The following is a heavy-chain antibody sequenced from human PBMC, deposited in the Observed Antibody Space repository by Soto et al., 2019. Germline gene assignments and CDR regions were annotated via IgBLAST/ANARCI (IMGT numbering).Heavy chain of an antibody. CDR3: ARGRGDGSGSYFVLALPIAY. V-gene: IGHV3-33*01. J-gene: IGHJ4*02. CDR2: IWYDGSNK. Sequence: GGSLRLSCAASGFTFSSYGMHWVRQAPGKGLEWVAVIWYDGSNKYYADSVKGRFTISRDNSKNTLYLQLNSLRAEDTAVYYCARGRGDGSGSYFVLALPIAYWGQGTLVTVSS. D-gene: IGHD3-10*01. CDR1: GFTFSSYG.